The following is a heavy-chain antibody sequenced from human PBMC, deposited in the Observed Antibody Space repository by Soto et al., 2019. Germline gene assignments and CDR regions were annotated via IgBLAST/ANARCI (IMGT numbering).Heavy chain of an antibody. CDR2: IYYSGST. CDR1: GGSISSYY. V-gene: IGHV4-59*01. CDR3: ARLRVGGLDY. D-gene: IGHD3-10*01. Sequence: PSETLSLTCTVSGGSISSYYWSWIRQPPGKGLEWIGYIYYSGSTNYNPSLKSRVTISVDTSKNQFSLKLSSVTAADTAVYYCARLRVGGLDYWGQGTLVTVSS. J-gene: IGHJ4*02.